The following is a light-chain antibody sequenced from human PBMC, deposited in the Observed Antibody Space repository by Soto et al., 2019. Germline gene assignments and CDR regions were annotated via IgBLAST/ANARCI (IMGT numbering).Light chain of an antibody. CDR3: SSYAGAVV. J-gene: IGLJ2*01. V-gene: IGLV2-23*01. Sequence: QSALTQPASVSGSPGQSITISCTRISSNVESYNLVSWYQHPPGKAPKLIIYEGSERPSGVSNRFSGAQSGHTASLTISGLQAEDEADYYCSSYAGAVVFGGGTKLTVL. CDR1: SSNVESYNL. CDR2: EGS.